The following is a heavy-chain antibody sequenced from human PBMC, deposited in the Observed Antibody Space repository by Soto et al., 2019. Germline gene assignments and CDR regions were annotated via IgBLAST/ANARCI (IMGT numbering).Heavy chain of an antibody. CDR3: ARDRYSCSSTSCYVGWFDP. D-gene: IGHD2-2*01. Sequence: ASVKVSCKASGYAFSTFDINWVRQAPGQGLEWMGWMNPSSDKTGFAQKFQGRVTATRDPSMSTVYMELSSLRSEDTAVYYCARDRYSCSSTSCYVGWFDPWGQGTLVTVSS. CDR1: GYAFSTFD. J-gene: IGHJ5*02. CDR2: MNPSSDKT. V-gene: IGHV1-8*01.